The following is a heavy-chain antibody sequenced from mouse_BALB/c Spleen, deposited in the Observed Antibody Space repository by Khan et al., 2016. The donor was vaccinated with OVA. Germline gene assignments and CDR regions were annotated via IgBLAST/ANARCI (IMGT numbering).Heavy chain of an antibody. CDR2: IHPSSGYT. V-gene: IGHV1-4*01. CDR3: ARDGAYYRNDGWFAY. D-gene: IGHD2-14*01. Sequence: QVQLKASGAELARPGASVKMSCKASGYTFTRSTIHWIKQRPGQGLEWIGYIHPSSGYTNYNQKFKDKATLTADKSSTTAYMQLSSLTSDDSAVYYCARDGAYYRNDGWFAYWGQGTLVTVSA. J-gene: IGHJ3*01. CDR1: GYTFTRST.